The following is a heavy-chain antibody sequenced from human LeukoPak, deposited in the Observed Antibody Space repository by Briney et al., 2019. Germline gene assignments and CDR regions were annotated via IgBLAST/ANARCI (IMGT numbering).Heavy chain of an antibody. Sequence: SQTLSLTCTVAGGSISSGAYYWSWIFQPPGKGLEWIGHTYYSGSTHYNPSPKSRVTITVETSKNQFSLKLSSVTAADTAVYYWARGDIVVVPAARIWFDPWGQGTLVTVSS. V-gene: IGHV4-30-4*01. CDR2: TYYSGST. CDR3: ARGDIVVVPAARIWFDP. D-gene: IGHD2-2*01. CDR1: GGSISSGAYY. J-gene: IGHJ5*02.